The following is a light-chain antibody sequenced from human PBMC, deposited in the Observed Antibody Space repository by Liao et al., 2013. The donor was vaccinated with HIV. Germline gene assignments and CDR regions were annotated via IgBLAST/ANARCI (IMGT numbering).Light chain of an antibody. Sequence: SYELTQPPSVSVSPGQTARITCSGDALVKQFAAWYQQKAGQAPVLLIYKDNERPSGIPERFAGSSSGATVTLTISGVQAEDEADYYCQSTDSSGTYVIFGGGTKLTVL. V-gene: IGLV3-25*03. J-gene: IGLJ2*01. CDR1: ALVKQF. CDR3: QSTDSSGTYVI. CDR2: KDN.